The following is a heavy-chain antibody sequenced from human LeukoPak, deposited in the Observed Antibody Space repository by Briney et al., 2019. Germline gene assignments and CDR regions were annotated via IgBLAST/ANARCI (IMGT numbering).Heavy chain of an antibody. D-gene: IGHD3-3*01. CDR3: ARDRAWNYFDY. J-gene: IGHJ4*02. CDR1: GFTFSRHG. V-gene: IGHV3-30*03. Sequence: GGSLRLSCAASGFTFSRHGMHWVRQAPGKGLEWVSIISNDGSRKYYAHSVEGRFTISRDNSKNTLYLQMDSLRAEDTAVYYCARDRAWNYFDYWGQGTLVTVSS. CDR2: ISNDGSRK.